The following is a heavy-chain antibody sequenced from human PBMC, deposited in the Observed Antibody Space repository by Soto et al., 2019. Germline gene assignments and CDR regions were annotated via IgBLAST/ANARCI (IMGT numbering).Heavy chain of an antibody. CDR3: AKAGELLPLY. J-gene: IGHJ4*02. D-gene: IGHD2-15*01. Sequence: QVQLVESGGGVVQPGRSLRLSCAASGFTFSSYGMHWVRQAPGKGLEWVAVISYDGSNKYYADSVKGRFTISRDNSKNMLYLQMNSLRAEDTAVYYCAKAGELLPLYWGQGTLVTVSS. CDR2: ISYDGSNK. CDR1: GFTFSSYG. V-gene: IGHV3-30*18.